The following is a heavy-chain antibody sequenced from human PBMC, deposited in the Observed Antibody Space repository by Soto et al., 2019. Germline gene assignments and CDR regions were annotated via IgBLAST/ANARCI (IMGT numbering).Heavy chain of an antibody. CDR3: ARGLTSTGIAAAGTCFDY. V-gene: IGHV4-34*01. J-gene: IGHJ4*02. CDR1: GGSFSGYY. D-gene: IGHD6-13*01. Sequence: PSETLSLTCAVYGGSFSGYYWSWIRQPPGKGLEWIGEINHSGSTNYNPSLKSRVTISVDTSKNQFSLKLSSVTAADTAVYYCARGLTSTGIAAAGTCFDYWGQGTLVTVSS. CDR2: INHSGST.